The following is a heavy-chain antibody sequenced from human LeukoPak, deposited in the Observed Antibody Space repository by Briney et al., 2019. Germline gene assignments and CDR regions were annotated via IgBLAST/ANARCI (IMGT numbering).Heavy chain of an antibody. CDR1: GGSISSYY. CDR2: IYYSGST. V-gene: IGHV4-59*08. D-gene: IGHD6-19*01. J-gene: IGHJ4*02. Sequence: SETLSLTCTVSGGSISSYYWSWIRQPPGKGLEWIGYIYYSGSTNYNPSLKSRVTISVDTSKNQFSPKLSSVTAADTAVYYCARLELADRGIAVAGPGFDYWGQGTLVTVSS. CDR3: ARLELADRGIAVAGPGFDY.